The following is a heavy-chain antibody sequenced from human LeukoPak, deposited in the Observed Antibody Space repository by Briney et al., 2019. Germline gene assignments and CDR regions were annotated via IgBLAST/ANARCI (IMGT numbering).Heavy chain of an antibody. Sequence: PSETLSLTCTVSGASISSYYWSWIRQPPGKGLEWIGYIYYSGSTNYNPSLKSRVTISVDTSKNQVSLKLSSVTAADTAVYYCARGYITMVRGTGYYYMDVWGKGTTVTVS. CDR1: GASISSYY. V-gene: IGHV4-59*01. CDR2: IYYSGST. CDR3: ARGYITMVRGTGYYYMDV. J-gene: IGHJ6*03. D-gene: IGHD3-10*01.